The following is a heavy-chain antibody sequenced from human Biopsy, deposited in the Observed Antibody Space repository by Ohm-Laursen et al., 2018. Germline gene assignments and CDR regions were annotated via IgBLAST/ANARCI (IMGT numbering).Heavy chain of an antibody. CDR3: ARDTGWYGDLYYFDY. V-gene: IGHV1-46*01. CDR1: GYSFTSYY. CDR2: INPSGSTT. D-gene: IGHD6-19*01. J-gene: IGHJ4*02. Sequence: ASVKVSCNASGYSFTSYYMHWVRQAPGQGLEWMGMINPSGSTTSYPQIFQGRVTMTRDTSKSTVYMELSSLRSADTAVYFCARDTGWYGDLYYFDYWGQGTLVTVSS.